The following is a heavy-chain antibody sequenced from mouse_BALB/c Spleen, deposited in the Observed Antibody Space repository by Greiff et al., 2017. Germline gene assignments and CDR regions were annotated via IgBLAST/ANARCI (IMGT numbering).Heavy chain of an antibody. J-gene: IGHJ2*01. V-gene: IGHV4-1*02. CDR1: GFDFSRYW. D-gene: IGHD1-1*01. CDR2: INPDSSTI. Sequence: EVQVVESGGGLVQPGGSLKLSCAASGFDFSRYWMSWVRQAPGKGLEWIGEINPDSSTINYTPSLKDKFIISRDNAKNTLYLQMSKVRSEDTALYYCARGYGSSPYYFDYWGQGTTLTVSS. CDR3: ARGYGSSPYYFDY.